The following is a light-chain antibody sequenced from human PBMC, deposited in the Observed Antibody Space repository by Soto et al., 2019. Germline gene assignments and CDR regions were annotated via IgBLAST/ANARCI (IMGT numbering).Light chain of an antibody. CDR3: SSYTSSSSLV. J-gene: IGLJ2*01. V-gene: IGLV2-14*01. Sequence: QSALTQPASVSGSPGQSITISCTGTSSDVGGYKFVSWYQQHAGKAPKLMIYDVSTRPSGVSNRFSGSKSGDTASLTISGLQAEDEADYYCSSYTSSSSLVFGGGTKVTVL. CDR1: SSDVGGYKF. CDR2: DVS.